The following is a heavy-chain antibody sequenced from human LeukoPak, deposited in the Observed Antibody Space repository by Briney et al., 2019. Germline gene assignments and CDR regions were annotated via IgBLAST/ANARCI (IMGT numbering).Heavy chain of an antibody. CDR3: ARDYYDSSGYSALGY. Sequence: GGSLRLSCAASGFTFDDYGMSWVRQAPGKGLECVSGINWNGGSTGYADSVKGRFTISRDNAKNSLYLQMNSLRAEDTALYYCARDYYDSSGYSALGYWGQGTLVTVSS. CDR1: GFTFDDYG. V-gene: IGHV3-20*04. CDR2: INWNGGST. D-gene: IGHD3-22*01. J-gene: IGHJ4*02.